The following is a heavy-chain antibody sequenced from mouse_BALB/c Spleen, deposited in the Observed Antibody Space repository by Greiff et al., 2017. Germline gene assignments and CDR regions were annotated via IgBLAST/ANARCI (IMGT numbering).Heavy chain of an antibody. CDR3: ASNRGYYAMDY. Sequence: QVHVKQSGAELVRPGASVKISCKGSGYTFTDYAMHWVKQSHAKSLEWIGVISTYYGDASYNQKFKGKATMTVDKSSSTAYMELARLTSEDSAIYYCASNRGYYAMDYWGQGTSVTVSA. V-gene: IGHV1S137*01. CDR2: ISTYYGDA. J-gene: IGHJ4*01. CDR1: GYTFTDYA.